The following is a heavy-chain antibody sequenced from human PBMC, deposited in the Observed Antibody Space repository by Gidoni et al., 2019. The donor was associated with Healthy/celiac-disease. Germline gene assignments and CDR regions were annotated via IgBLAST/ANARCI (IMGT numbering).Heavy chain of an antibody. CDR1: GGSFSGYY. V-gene: IGHV4-34*01. D-gene: IGHD3-10*01. CDR2: INHSGST. Sequence: QVQLQQWGAGLLKPSETLSLTCAVYGGSFSGYYWSWIRQPPGKGLEWIGEINHSGSTNYNPSLKSRVTISVDTSKNQFSLKLSSVTAADTAVYYCARGRGAYGGGYFYYGMDVWGQGTTVTVSS. CDR3: ARGRGAYGGGYFYYGMDV. J-gene: IGHJ6*02.